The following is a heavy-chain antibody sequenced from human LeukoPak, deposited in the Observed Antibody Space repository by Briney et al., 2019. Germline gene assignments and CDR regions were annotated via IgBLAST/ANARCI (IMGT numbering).Heavy chain of an antibody. J-gene: IGHJ4*02. D-gene: IGHD3-10*01. V-gene: IGHV3-23*01. CDR1: GFTFSSYA. CDR3: AKGTIGSGSYYNTGGDY. CDR2: ISGSGGST. Sequence: GGSLRLSCAASGFTFSSYAMSWVHQAPGKGLEWVSAISGSGGSTYYADSVKGRFTISRDNSKYTLYLQMNSLRAEDTAVYYCAKGTIGSGSYYNTGGDYWGQGTLVTVSS.